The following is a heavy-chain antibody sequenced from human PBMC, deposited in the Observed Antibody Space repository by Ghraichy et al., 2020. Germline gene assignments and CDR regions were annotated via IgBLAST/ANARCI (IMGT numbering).Heavy chain of an antibody. CDR3: TRGHHTAYGMDV. J-gene: IGHJ6*01. CDR2: IIPILGIA. V-gene: IGHV1-69*04. D-gene: IGHD5-18*01. CDR1: GYTFSSYA. Sequence: SVKVSCKASGYTFSSYAISWVRQAPGQGLEWMGRIIPILGIANYAQKFQGRVTITADKSTSTAYMELSSLRSEDTAVDYCTRGHHTAYGMDVWGQGTTGTVAS.